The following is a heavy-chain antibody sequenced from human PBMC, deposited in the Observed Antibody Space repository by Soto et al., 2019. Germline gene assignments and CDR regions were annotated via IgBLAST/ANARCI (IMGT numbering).Heavy chain of an antibody. Sequence: QVQLQESGPGLVKPSQTLSLTCTVSGGSISSGGYYWSWIRQHPGKGLEWIGYIYYSGSTYYNPSLKSRVTTSVDTSKNQFSLKLSSVTAAATAVYYCARQTVVVSYWFDPWGQGTLVTVSS. D-gene: IGHD3-22*01. CDR2: IYYSGST. J-gene: IGHJ5*02. CDR1: GGSISSGGYY. CDR3: ARQTVVVSYWFDP. V-gene: IGHV4-31*03.